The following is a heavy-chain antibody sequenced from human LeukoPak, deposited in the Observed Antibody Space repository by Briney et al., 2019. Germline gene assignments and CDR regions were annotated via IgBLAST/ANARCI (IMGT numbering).Heavy chain of an antibody. CDR3: ARGVGSSESNWFDP. J-gene: IGHJ5*02. V-gene: IGHV4-61*02. Sequence: PSETLSLTCAVSGGSISSGSYYWGWIRQPAGKGLEWIVRIYSTGSTNYNPSLKSRVTISIDRSKNQFSLLLRSVTAADTAIYYCARGVGSSESNWFDPWGQGTLATVSS. D-gene: IGHD1-26*01. CDR1: GGSISSGSYY. CDR2: IYSTGST.